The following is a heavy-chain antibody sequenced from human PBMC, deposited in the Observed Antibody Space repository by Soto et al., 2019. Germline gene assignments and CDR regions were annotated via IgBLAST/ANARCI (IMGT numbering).Heavy chain of an antibody. D-gene: IGHD3-9*01. CDR1: GGSISSSSYY. Sequence: PSETLSLTCTVSGGSISSSSYYWGWIRQPPGKGLEWIGSIYYSGSTNYNPSLKSRVTISVDTSKNQFSLKLSSVTAADTAVYYCARGPFKYYDILTGSNWFDPWGQGTLVTVSS. CDR3: ARGPFKYYDILTGSNWFDP. J-gene: IGHJ5*02. V-gene: IGHV4-39*07. CDR2: IYYSGST.